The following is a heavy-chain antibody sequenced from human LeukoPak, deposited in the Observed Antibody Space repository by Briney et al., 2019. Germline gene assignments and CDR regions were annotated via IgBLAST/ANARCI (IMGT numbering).Heavy chain of an antibody. D-gene: IGHD3-22*01. CDR1: GFTFSSYE. CDR2: ISSSGSTI. J-gene: IGHJ4*02. V-gene: IGHV3-48*03. CDR3: ARATPDYYDSSGYFDY. Sequence: GGSLRLSCAASGFTFSSYEMNWVRQAPGKGLEWVSYISSSGSTIYYADSVKGRFTISRDSAKNSLYLQMNSLRAEDTAVYYCARATPDYYDSSGYFDYWGQGTLVTVSS.